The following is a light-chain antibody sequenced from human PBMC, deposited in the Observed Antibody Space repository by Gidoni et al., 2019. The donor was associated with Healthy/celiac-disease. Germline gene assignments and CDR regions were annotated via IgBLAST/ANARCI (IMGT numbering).Light chain of an antibody. CDR1: QSVSSN. V-gene: IGKV3-15*01. J-gene: IGKJ1*01. Sequence: EIVMTQSPATLSVSPGERATLSCRASQSVSSNLAWYQQKPGQAPRLLIYGASTRATGIPARFSGSGSGTEFTLTISSLQSEDFAVYYCQQYNNWLTWTFXPXTKVEIK. CDR2: GAS. CDR3: QQYNNWLTWT.